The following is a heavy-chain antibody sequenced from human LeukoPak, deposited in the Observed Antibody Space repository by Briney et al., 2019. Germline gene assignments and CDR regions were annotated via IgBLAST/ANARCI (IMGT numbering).Heavy chain of an antibody. V-gene: IGHV4-34*01. D-gene: IGHD3-3*01. J-gene: IGHJ4*02. CDR2: INHSGST. CDR1: GFTFSSYA. Sequence: GSLRLSCAASGFTFSSYAMSWVRQAPGKGLEWIGEINHSGSTNYNPSLKSRVTISVDTSKNQFSLKLSSVTAADTAVYYCARGGLMYYDFWSGYPNFDYWGQGTLVTVSS. CDR3: ARGGLMYYDFWSGYPNFDY.